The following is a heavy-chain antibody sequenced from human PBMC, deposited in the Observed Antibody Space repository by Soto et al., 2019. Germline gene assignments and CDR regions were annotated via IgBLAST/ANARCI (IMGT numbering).Heavy chain of an antibody. CDR1: VFTFSSYD. D-gene: IGHD1-1*01. J-gene: IGHJ6*02. CDR3: ARFELEYGGMDV. CDR2: IGTAGYT. Sequence: GGSLRLSCAASVFTFSSYDMHWVRQATGKGLEWVSAIGTAGYTYYPGSLKGRFTISRENAKNSLYLQMNSLRAGDTAVYYCARFELEYGGMDVWGQGTTVTVSS. V-gene: IGHV3-13*01.